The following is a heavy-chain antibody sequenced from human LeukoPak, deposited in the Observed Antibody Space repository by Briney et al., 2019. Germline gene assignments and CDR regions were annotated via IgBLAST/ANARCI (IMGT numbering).Heavy chain of an antibody. V-gene: IGHV1-69*05. J-gene: IGHJ5*02. CDR2: VIPIFGTA. Sequence: SVKLSCKSSGGSFSSYAISGVRQGPGQGLELKGGVIPIFGTANYAQKFQGRVTMTRDMSTSTDYMELSSLRSEDTAVYYCARDNSVEDTAWWFNPWGQGTLVTVSS. D-gene: IGHD4-23*01. CDR1: GGSFSSYA. CDR3: ARDNSVEDTAWWFNP.